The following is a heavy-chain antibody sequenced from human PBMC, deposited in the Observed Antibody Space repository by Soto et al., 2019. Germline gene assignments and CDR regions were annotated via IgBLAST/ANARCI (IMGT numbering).Heavy chain of an antibody. CDR1: GYSLSSAYY. J-gene: IGHJ4*02. CDR3: AGDPCSAGTWYGGVDY. Sequence: TSETLSLTGPFSGYSLSSAYYWCWIRRPPGKGLEWIGCIYPSVSADYNPSLKSRLTISIDTSKNQFSLKLTSVAAADTAVYYCAGDPCSAGTWYGGVDYWGQGTLVTVSS. D-gene: IGHD2-15*01. CDR2: IYPSVSA. V-gene: IGHV4-38-2*02.